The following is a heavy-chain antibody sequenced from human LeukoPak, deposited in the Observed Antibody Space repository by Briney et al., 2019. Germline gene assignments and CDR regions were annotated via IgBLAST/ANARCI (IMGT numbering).Heavy chain of an antibody. CDR3: AREACSGCPGAGFDP. CDR1: GFTFSSYA. Sequence: GGSLRLSCAASGFTFSSYAMSWVRQAPGKGLEWVAVISYDGSNKYYADSVKGRFTISRDNSKNTLYLQMNSLRAEDTAVYYCAREACSGCPGAGFDPWGQGTLVTVSS. V-gene: IGHV3-30*04. CDR2: ISYDGSNK. D-gene: IGHD6-19*01. J-gene: IGHJ5*02.